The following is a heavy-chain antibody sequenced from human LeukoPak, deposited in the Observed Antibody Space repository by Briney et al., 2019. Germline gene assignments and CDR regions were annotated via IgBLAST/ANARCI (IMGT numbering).Heavy chain of an antibody. CDR1: GGSIGSGGYY. CDR2: IYTSGST. D-gene: IGHD2-21*02. CDR3: ARGPYCGGDCYFAY. V-gene: IGHV4-61*02. Sequence: SETLSLTCTVSGGSIGSGGYYWSWIRQPAGKGLEWIGRIYTSGSTYYNPSLKSRVTMSVDTSKNQFSLKLSSVTAADTAVYFRARGPYCGGDCYFAYWGQGTLVTVSS. J-gene: IGHJ4*02.